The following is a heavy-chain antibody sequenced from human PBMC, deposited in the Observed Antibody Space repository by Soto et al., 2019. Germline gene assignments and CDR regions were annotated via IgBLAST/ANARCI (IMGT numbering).Heavy chain of an antibody. CDR1: GGSFSGYY. CDR2: INHSGST. D-gene: IGHD3-22*01. CDR3: ARYVRRTTMIVVVITKTYYFDY. J-gene: IGHJ4*02. Sequence: ETLSLTCAVYGGSFSGYYWSRIRQPPGKGLEWIGEINHSGSTNYNPSLKSRVTISVDTSKNQFSLKLSSVTAADTAAYYCARYVRRTTMIVVVITKTYYFDYWGQGTLVTVSS. V-gene: IGHV4-34*01.